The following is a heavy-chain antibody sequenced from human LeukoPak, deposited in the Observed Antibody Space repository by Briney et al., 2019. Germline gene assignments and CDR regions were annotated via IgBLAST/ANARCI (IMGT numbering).Heavy chain of an antibody. J-gene: IGHJ4*02. Sequence: GGSLRLSCVASGFTFSSNWMSWVRQAPGKGLEWVANIKQDGSEKYYVDSVKGRFTISRDNAKNSVYLQMNSLRAEDTAVYYCARGRGPDYWGQGTLVTVSS. CDR2: IKQDGSEK. V-gene: IGHV3-7*01. CDR3: ARGRGPDY. CDR1: GFTFSSNW.